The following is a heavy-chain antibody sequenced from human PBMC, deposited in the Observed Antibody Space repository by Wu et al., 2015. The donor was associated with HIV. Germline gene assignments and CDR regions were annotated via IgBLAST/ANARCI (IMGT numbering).Heavy chain of an antibody. CDR1: GYTFTSYD. D-gene: IGHD4-17*01. CDR2: MNPNSGNT. J-gene: IGHJ3*02. Sequence: QVQLVQSGAEVKKPGASVKVSCKASGYTFTSYDINWVRQATGQGLEWMGWMNPNSGNTGYAQKFQGRVTMTRNTSISTAYMELSSLRSEDTAVYYCASHLTAGGDHEDAFDIWGPRDNGSPSLQ. CDR3: ASHLTAGGDHEDAFDI. V-gene: IGHV1-8*01.